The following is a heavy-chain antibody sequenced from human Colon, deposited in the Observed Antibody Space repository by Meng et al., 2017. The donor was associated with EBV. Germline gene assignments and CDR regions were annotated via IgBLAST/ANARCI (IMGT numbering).Heavy chain of an antibody. CDR1: GGLVSSNDYH. Sequence: QLQLTVPGPGLGTPAETLSLTCSASGGLVSSNDYHGSWVRQPPGKGLEWIGCMYDSGSAKYNPSLNSRVTISIDTTRNHFVLKLTSVTAADTAVYYCAYYFVGRGGAGSWGQGTLVTVSS. D-gene: IGHD3-9*01. V-gene: IGHV4-61*03. J-gene: IGHJ5*02. CDR2: MYDSGSA. CDR3: AYYFVGRGGAGS.